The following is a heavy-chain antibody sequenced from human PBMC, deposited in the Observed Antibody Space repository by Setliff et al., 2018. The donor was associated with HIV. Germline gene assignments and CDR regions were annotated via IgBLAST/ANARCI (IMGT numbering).Heavy chain of an antibody. V-gene: IGHV3-30*02. CDR1: GFTFSFYG. J-gene: IGHJ6*02. CDR3: AKDRDYISSRLTHFYYFGLDV. Sequence: GGSLRLSCAASGFTFSFYGMHWVRQAPGKGLEWVAFIRYDDSYKFYADSVEGRFTISRDNSKNTLYLQMNSLRAEDTAVYYCAKDRDYISSRLTHFYYFGLDVWGQGTTVTVSS. D-gene: IGHD3-10*01. CDR2: IRYDDSYK.